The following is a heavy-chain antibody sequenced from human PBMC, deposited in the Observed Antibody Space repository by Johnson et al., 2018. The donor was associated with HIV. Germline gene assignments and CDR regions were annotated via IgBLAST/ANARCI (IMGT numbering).Heavy chain of an antibody. Sequence: QVQLVESGGGVVQPGRSLRLSCAASGFTFSSYAMHWVRQAPGKGLEWVAVIGYDGSDKYYADSVKGRFTISRDNSKNTMYLQMNSLRAEDTAVYYCAKDLATANLYDAFDIWGQGTMVTVSS. D-gene: IGHD5-12*01. V-gene: IGHV3-30*04. CDR3: AKDLATANLYDAFDI. CDR1: GFTFSSYA. CDR2: IGYDGSDK. J-gene: IGHJ3*02.